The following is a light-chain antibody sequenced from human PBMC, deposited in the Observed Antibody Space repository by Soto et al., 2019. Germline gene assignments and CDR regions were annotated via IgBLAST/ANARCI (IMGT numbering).Light chain of an antibody. CDR2: EGI. Sequence: QSALTQPASVSGSPGQSITISCTGTSSDIGTYNLVSWYQHYPGKAPKLMIYEGIKRPSGVSNRFSGSKSGNTAFLTISGLQAEDEADYYCCSSAGSGTDNYVFGSGTKLTVL. CDR3: CSSAGSGTDNYV. CDR1: SSDIGTYNL. V-gene: IGLV2-23*01. J-gene: IGLJ1*01.